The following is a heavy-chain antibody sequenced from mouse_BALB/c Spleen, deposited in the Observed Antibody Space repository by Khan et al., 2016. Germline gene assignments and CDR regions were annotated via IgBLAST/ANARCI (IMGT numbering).Heavy chain of an antibody. V-gene: IGHV1-39*01. CDR3: VRGEGNYVNWYCDV. Sequence: VQLKQSGPELEKPGASVKISCKAFGYSFTGYNMNWVKQSNGKSLEWIGNIDPYYGGTSYNQKFKGKATLTVDKSSSTAYMQLKSLTSEDSAVYYCVRGEGNYVNWYCDVWGAGTTVTVSS. CDR1: GYSFTGYN. D-gene: IGHD2-1*01. J-gene: IGHJ1*01. CDR2: IDPYYGGT.